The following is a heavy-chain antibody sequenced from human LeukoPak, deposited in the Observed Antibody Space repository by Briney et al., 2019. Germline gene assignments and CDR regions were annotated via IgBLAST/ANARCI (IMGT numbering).Heavy chain of an antibody. CDR1: GGSISSFY. V-gene: IGHV4-59*01. J-gene: IGHJ6*02. Sequence: PSETLSLTCTVSGGSISSFYWSWIRQPPGKGLEWIGYFHYSGSTNYNPSLKSRVTISVDTSKNQIFLKLSSVTAADTAVYYCTRGVPRGAQSWGYGMDVWGQGTTVTVSS. D-gene: IGHD1-26*01. CDR2: FHYSGST. CDR3: TRGVPRGAQSWGYGMDV.